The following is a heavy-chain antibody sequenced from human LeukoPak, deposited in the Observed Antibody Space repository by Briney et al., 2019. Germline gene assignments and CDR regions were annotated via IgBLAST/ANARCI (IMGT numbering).Heavy chain of an antibody. Sequence: GGSLRLSCAASGFTVSSNYMSWVRQAPGKGLEWVSVIYSGGSTYYADSVKGRFTISRDNSKNTLYLQMNSLRAEDTAVYYCARDGYYYGSGYYLDYWGQGTLVTVSS. CDR1: GFTVSSNY. CDR2: IYSGGST. V-gene: IGHV3-66*01. CDR3: ARDGYYYGSGYYLDY. D-gene: IGHD3-10*01. J-gene: IGHJ4*02.